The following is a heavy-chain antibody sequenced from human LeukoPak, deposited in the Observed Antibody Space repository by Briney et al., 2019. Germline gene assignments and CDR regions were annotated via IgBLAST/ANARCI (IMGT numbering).Heavy chain of an antibody. CDR2: ISHSGTT. J-gene: IGHJ4*02. D-gene: IGHD3-9*01. Sequence: SETLSLTCAVSGVSISSSNWWSWVRPPPGKGLEWIGEISHSGTTNYSPSLKSRVTISVDKSKTQFSLNLSPVTAADTAVYYCARDSYDILTGYYSGFDYWGQGTLVTVSS. CDR1: GVSISSSNW. CDR3: ARDSYDILTGYYSGFDY. V-gene: IGHV4-4*02.